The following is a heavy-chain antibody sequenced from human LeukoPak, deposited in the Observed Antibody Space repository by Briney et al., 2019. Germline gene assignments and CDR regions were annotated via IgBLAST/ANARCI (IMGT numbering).Heavy chain of an antibody. CDR2: IYYRGDT. V-gene: IGHV4-59*01. CDR1: GGSLNDYF. Sequence: SETLSLTRTVSGGSLNDYFWEWIRQAPRRGVEWMGNIYYRGDTNYNPPLKGRLTVSLDTSKTHFSLKLTSVTAADTAVYYCARGRLFYYMDVWGEGTTVTVSS. CDR3: ARGRLFYYMDV. D-gene: IGHD2/OR15-2a*01. J-gene: IGHJ6*03.